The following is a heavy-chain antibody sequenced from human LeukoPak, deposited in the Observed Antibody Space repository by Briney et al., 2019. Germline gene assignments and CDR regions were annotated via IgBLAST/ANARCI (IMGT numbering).Heavy chain of an antibody. J-gene: IGHJ4*02. CDR3: ARVSVGYSYYFDY. V-gene: IGHV3-7*01. Sequence: PGGSLRLSCAASGFTFSSYWMSWVRQAPGKGLEWVANIKQDGSEKYYVDSVKGRFTISRDNAKNSLYLQMNSLRAEDTAVYYCARVSVGYSYYFDYWGQGTLVTVSS. CDR2: IKQDGSEK. CDR1: GFTFSSYW. D-gene: IGHD5-18*01.